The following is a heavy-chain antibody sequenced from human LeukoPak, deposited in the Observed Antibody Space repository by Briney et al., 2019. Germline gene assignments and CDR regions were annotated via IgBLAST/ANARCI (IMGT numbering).Heavy chain of an antibody. J-gene: IGHJ6*03. D-gene: IGHD3-22*01. Sequence: PGGSLRLSCAASGFTFSSYEMNWVRQAPGKGLEWVSYISSSGSTIYYADSVKGRFTISRDNAKNTLYLQMNSLRAEDTAVYYCARPRDYYDSSGSYYYYYMDVWGKGTTVTISS. CDR3: ARPRDYYDSSGSYYYYYMDV. CDR1: GFTFSSYE. CDR2: ISSSGSTI. V-gene: IGHV3-48*03.